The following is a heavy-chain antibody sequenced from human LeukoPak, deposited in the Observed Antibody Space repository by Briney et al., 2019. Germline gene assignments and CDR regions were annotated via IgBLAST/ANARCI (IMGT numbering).Heavy chain of an antibody. Sequence: GGSLRLSCAASGFTFSSYWMHWVRQAPGKGLVWVSRINGDRSSTNYADSVKGRFTISRDNAKNSLYLQMNSLRAEDTAVYYCARDPAATYASGTNYFDYWGQGTLVTVSS. CDR1: GFTFSSYW. CDR3: ARDPAATYASGTNYFDY. D-gene: IGHD3-10*01. V-gene: IGHV3-74*01. CDR2: INGDRSST. J-gene: IGHJ4*02.